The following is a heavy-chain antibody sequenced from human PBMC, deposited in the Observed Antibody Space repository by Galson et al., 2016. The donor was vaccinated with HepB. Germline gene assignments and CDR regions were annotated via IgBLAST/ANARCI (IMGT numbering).Heavy chain of an antibody. J-gene: IGHJ4*02. D-gene: IGHD2-2*01. Sequence: QSGAEVKKPGESLKISCKGSGYTFTNYWIGWVRQMPGKGLEWMGIIYPGDSDTMYSPSFQGQVTISADKSISTVYLQWSSLKASDTAIFYYARQNCSSTNCWGYDFWGQGTLVTVAS. CDR3: ARQNCSSTNCWGYDF. V-gene: IGHV5-51*01. CDR2: IYPGDSDT. CDR1: GYTFTNYW.